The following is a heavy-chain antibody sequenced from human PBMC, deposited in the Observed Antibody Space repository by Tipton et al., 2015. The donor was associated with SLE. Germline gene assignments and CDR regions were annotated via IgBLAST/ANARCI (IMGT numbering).Heavy chain of an antibody. CDR1: GFTFSTYS. D-gene: IGHD6-13*01. CDR3: ARDGIAAAGRNFDY. V-gene: IGHV3-21*03. Sequence: SLRLSCAASGFTFSTYSMNWVRQAPGKGLEWVSSISGSSRYMYYADSVKGRFTISRDNAKSSLYLQMNSLRVEDTAIYYCARDGIAAAGRNFDYWGQGTLVTVSS. CDR2: ISGSSRYM. J-gene: IGHJ4*02.